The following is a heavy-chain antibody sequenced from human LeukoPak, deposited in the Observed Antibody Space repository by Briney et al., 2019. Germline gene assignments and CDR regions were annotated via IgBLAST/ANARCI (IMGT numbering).Heavy chain of an antibody. CDR2: ISSSSSYI. V-gene: IGHV3-21*01. Sequence: TGGSLRLSCAASGFTFSSYSMNWVRQAPGKGLEWVSSISSSSSYIYYADSVKGRFTISRDNAKNSLYLQMNNLRAEDTAVYYCARGLITVSGLRGDAFDIWGQGTMVTVSS. J-gene: IGHJ3*02. D-gene: IGHD3-10*02. CDR3: ARGLITVSGLRGDAFDI. CDR1: GFTFSSYS.